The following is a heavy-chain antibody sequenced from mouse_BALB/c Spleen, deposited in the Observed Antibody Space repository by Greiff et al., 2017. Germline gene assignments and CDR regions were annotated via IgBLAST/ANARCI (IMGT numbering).Heavy chain of an antibody. J-gene: IGHJ4*01. D-gene: IGHD1-1*02. Sequence: EVHLVESGGGLVQPGGSLRLSCATSGFTFTDYYMSWVRQPPGKALEWLGFIRNKANGYTTEYSASVKGRFTISRDNSQSILYLQMNTLRAEDTAMYYCAREGYGPRDYAMDYWGQGTSVTVSS. CDR2: IRNKANGYTT. V-gene: IGHV7-3*02. CDR3: AREGYGPRDYAMDY. CDR1: GFTFTDYY.